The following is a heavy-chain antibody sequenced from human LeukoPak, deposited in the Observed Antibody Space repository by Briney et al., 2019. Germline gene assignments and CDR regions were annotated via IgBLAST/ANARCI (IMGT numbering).Heavy chain of an antibody. CDR1: GFTFYDYA. CDR2: ISWNSGSI. J-gene: IGHJ4*02. Sequence: GGSLRLSCAASGFTFYDYAMHWVRQAPGKGLEWGSGISWNSGSIGYADSVKGRFTISRDNAKNSLYLQMNSLRAEDMALYYCAKGFSPYSSSWYFDYWGQGTLVTVSS. D-gene: IGHD6-13*01. CDR3: AKGFSPYSSSWYFDY. V-gene: IGHV3-9*03.